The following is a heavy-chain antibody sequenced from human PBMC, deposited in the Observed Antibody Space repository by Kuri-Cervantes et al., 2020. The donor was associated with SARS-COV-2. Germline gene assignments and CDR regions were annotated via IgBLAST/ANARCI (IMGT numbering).Heavy chain of an antibody. CDR2: INHSGST. D-gene: IGHD3-3*01. Sequence: SPTPPLTFAVSGGSFSGYYWSWIRQPPGKGLEWIGEINHSGSTNYNPSLKSRVTISVDTSKNQFSLKLSSVTAADTAVYYCAGTYYDFWSGYPYFDYWGQGTLVTVSS. V-gene: IGHV4-34*01. CDR1: GGSFSGYY. CDR3: AGTYYDFWSGYPYFDY. J-gene: IGHJ4*02.